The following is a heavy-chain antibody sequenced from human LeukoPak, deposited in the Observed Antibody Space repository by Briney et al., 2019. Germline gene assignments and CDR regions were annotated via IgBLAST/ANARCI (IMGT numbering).Heavy chain of an antibody. CDR3: ARRSSYDFWSGNFGY. J-gene: IGHJ4*02. D-gene: IGHD3-3*01. V-gene: IGHV5-51*01. Sequence: GESLKISCKGSGYSFTSYWIGWGRQMAGKGVEGRGIVYPGDCDTRYRPSFQGQVTISADKSINTAYLQWSSLKASDTAMYYCARRSSYDFWSGNFGYWGQGTLVTVSS. CDR2: VYPGDCDT. CDR1: GYSFTSYW.